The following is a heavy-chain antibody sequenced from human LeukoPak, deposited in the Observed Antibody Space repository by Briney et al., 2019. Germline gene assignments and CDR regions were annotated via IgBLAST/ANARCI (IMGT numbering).Heavy chain of an antibody. CDR2: IYYSGTT. D-gene: IGHD1-1*01. CDR1: GDSISSGYY. Sequence: SETLSLTCAVSGDSISSGYYWGWIRQPPGKGLEWIGSIYYSGTTHYNPSLKSRVTISVDTSKNQFSLKLSSVTAADTAVYYCARHGLGYGRSFDYWGQGTLVTVSS. V-gene: IGHV4-38-2*01. CDR3: ARHGLGYGRSFDY. J-gene: IGHJ4*02.